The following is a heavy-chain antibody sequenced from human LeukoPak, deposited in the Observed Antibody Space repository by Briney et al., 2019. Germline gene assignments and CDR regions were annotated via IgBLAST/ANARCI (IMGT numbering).Heavy chain of an antibody. D-gene: IGHD3-22*01. CDR3: AIGDYYDSSGQYY. V-gene: IGHV3-21*06. Sequence: GGSLRLSCAASGFTFSSYSMNWLRQAPGKGLEWVSSISSRGTYIYYADSVKGRFTISRDDADNSLFLQMKSLRAEDTAVYYCAIGDYYDSSGQYYWGQGTLVTVSS. J-gene: IGHJ4*02. CDR1: GFTFSSYS. CDR2: ISSRGTYI.